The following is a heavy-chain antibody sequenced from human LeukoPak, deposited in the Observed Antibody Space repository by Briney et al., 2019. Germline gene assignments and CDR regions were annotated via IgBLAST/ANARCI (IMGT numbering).Heavy chain of an antibody. CDR2: IWYDGSHK. J-gene: IGHJ4*02. V-gene: IGHV3-33*01. CDR1: GFTFSTYG. D-gene: IGHD6-13*01. CDR3: ARDGYNSNLFDY. Sequence: GGSLRLSCAASGFTFSTYGMHWVRQAPGKGLEWVALIWYDGSHKYYADSVKGRFTISRDNSKNTLYLQMNSLRAEDTAVYYCARDGYNSNLFDYWGQGTLVTVSS.